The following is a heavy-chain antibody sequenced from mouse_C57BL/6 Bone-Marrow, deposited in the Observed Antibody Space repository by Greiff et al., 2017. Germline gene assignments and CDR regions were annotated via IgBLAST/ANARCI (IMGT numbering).Heavy chain of an antibody. CDR3: ARINYDYAMDY. J-gene: IGHJ4*01. CDR2: INPYNGGT. V-gene: IGHV1-19*01. CDR1: GYTFTDYY. Sequence: VQLQQSGPVLVKPGASVKMSCKASGYTFTDYYMNWVKQSHGKSLEWIGVINPYNGGTSYNQKFKGKATLTVDKSSSTAYMELNSLTSEDSAVYYCARINYDYAMDYWGQGTSVTGSS. D-gene: IGHD2-1*01.